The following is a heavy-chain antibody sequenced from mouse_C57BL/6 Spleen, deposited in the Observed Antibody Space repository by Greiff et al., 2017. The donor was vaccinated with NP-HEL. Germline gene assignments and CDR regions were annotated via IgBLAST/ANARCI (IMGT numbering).Heavy chain of an antibody. CDR1: GYTFTDYY. Sequence: QVQLQQSGAELVKPGASVKISCKASGYTFTDYYLNWVKQRPGQGLEWIGKIGPGSGSTYYNEKFKGKATLTADKSSSTAYMQLSSLTSEDSAVYFCARSPYYYGSSPYYLDYWGQGTTLTVSS. V-gene: IGHV1-77*01. D-gene: IGHD1-1*01. CDR3: ARSPYYYGSSPYYLDY. J-gene: IGHJ2*01. CDR2: IGPGSGST.